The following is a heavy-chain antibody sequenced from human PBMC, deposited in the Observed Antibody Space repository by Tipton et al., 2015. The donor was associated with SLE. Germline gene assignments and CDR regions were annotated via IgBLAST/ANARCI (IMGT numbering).Heavy chain of an antibody. Sequence: SLRLSCAASGFTFNSYAVHWVRQAPGKGLEWVAVISYDGSTKYYADSVKGRFTISRDNSKNTLYVQMNSLRVEDTAVYYCARDPQHSMDVWGKGTTVTVSS. CDR2: ISYDGSTK. V-gene: IGHV3-30*04. CDR1: GFTFNSYA. CDR3: ARDPQHSMDV. J-gene: IGHJ6*04.